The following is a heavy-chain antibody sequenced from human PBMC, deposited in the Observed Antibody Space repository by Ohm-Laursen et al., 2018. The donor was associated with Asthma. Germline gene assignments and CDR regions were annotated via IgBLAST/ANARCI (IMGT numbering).Heavy chain of an antibody. D-gene: IGHD3-10*01. CDR1: GFSVSTHF. CDR3: ARGQGSGDISGSDPFDL. J-gene: IGHJ3*01. Sequence: SLRLSCAVSGFSVSTHFMNWIRQGPEKGLEWVSDIYPGGATFYADSVKGRFTISRDDSKNTLNLQMSSLRGDDTAVYYCARGQGSGDISGSDPFDLWGQGTTVIVSS. V-gene: IGHV3-53*01. CDR2: IYPGGAT.